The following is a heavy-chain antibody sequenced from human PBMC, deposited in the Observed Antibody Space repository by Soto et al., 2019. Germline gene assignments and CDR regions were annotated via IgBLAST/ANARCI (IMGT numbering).Heavy chain of an antibody. CDR2: IIPILGIA. D-gene: IGHD3-16*01. Sequence: ASVKVSCKASGGTFSSYTISWVRQAPGQGLEWMGRIIPILGIANYAQKFQGRVTITADKSTSTAYMELSSLRSEDTAVYYCARDLRRNWFDPWGQGTLVTVSS. CDR3: ARDLRRNWFDP. J-gene: IGHJ5*02. CDR1: GGTFSSYT. V-gene: IGHV1-69*04.